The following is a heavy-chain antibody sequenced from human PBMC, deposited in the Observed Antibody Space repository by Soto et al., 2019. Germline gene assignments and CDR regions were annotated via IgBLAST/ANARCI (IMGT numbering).Heavy chain of an antibody. Sequence: ASVKVSCKVSGYTLTELSMHWVRQSPGKGLEWMGGFDPADGKTIYAQKFQGRVTMTEDTSTDTAYMELRSLRSEDTAVYYCATAQGAFEAEYFQYWGQGTLVTVSS. J-gene: IGHJ1*01. CDR1: GYTLTELS. CDR2: FDPADGKT. CDR3: ATAQGAFEAEYFQY. V-gene: IGHV1-24*01. D-gene: IGHD3-16*01.